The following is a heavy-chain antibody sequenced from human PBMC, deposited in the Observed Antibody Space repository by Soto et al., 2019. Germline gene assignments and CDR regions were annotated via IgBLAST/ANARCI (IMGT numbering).Heavy chain of an antibody. CDR3: ARQGYYGSGSSTHYYYYGMDV. CDR1: GYSFTSYW. Sequence: GDSLKISCKGSGYSFTSYWIGWVRQMPGKGLEWMGIIYPGDSDTRYGPSFQGQVTISADKSISTAYLQWSSLKASDTAMYYCARQGYYGSGSSTHYYYYGMDVWGQGTTVTVSS. V-gene: IGHV5-51*01. J-gene: IGHJ6*02. CDR2: IYPGDSDT. D-gene: IGHD3-10*01.